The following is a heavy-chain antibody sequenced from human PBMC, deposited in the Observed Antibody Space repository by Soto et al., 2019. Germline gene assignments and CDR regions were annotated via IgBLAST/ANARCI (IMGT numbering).Heavy chain of an antibody. Sequence: SETLSLTCTVSGGSISSYYWSWIRQPPGKGLEWIGYIYYSGSTNYNSSLNSRVTISLGTSKSQFSLNLMSVTAADTAVYYCARVLVGNGWYGVFDIWGRGTMVTVSS. CDR2: IYYSGST. D-gene: IGHD6-19*01. J-gene: IGHJ3*02. CDR3: ARVLVGNGWYGVFDI. CDR1: GGSISSYY. V-gene: IGHV4-59*01.